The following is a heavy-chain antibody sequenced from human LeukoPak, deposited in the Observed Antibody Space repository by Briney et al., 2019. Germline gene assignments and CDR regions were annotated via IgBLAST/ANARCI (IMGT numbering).Heavy chain of an antibody. CDR3: AKRGVVIRVILVGFHKEAYYFDS. CDR1: GITLSNYG. CDR2: ISDSGART. V-gene: IGHV3-23*01. J-gene: IGHJ4*02. D-gene: IGHD3-22*01. Sequence: GGSLRLSCAVSGITLSNYGMSWVRQAPGKGLEWVAGISDSGARTNYADSVKGRFTISRDNPKNTLYLQMNSLRAEDTAVYFCAKRGVVIRVILVGFHKEAYYFDSWGQGALVTVSS.